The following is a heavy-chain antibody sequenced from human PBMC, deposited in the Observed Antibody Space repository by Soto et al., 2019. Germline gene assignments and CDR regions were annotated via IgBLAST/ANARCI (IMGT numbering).Heavy chain of an antibody. CDR2: VKQDGSDK. J-gene: IGHJ6*02. CDR1: GFTLSSYW. D-gene: IGHD5-12*01. Sequence: EVQLVESGGGLVQPGGSLRLSCAASGFTLSSYWMSWVRQAPGKGLDWVANVKQDGSDKYYADSVKGRFTISRDNAKNSLYLQMNSLRADDTAVYYCARASVAYSDYGLGVWGQGTTVTVSS. V-gene: IGHV3-7*01. CDR3: ARASVAYSDYGLGV.